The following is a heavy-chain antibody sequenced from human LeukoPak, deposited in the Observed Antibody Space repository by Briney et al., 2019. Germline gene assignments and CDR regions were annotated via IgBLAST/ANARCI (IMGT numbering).Heavy chain of an antibody. CDR3: ARDRVVGATPGY. CDR2: ISSSSSYI. Sequence: GGSLRLSCAASGFTFSSYSMNWVRQAPGKGLEWVSSISSSSSYIYYADSVKGRFTISRDNAKNSLYLQMNSLRAEDTAVYYCARDRVVGATPGYWGQGTLVTVSS. V-gene: IGHV3-21*01. CDR1: GFTFSSYS. D-gene: IGHD1-26*01. J-gene: IGHJ4*02.